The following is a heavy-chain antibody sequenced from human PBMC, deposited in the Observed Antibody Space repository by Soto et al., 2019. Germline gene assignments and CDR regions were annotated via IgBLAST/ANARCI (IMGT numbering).Heavy chain of an antibody. CDR2: IWYDGSNK. CDR3: ASVHYYDSSGYYGGAFDI. V-gene: IGHV3-33*01. CDR1: GVTFSSYG. J-gene: IGHJ3*02. Sequence: GGSLRLSCAASGVTFSSYGMHWVRQAPGKGLEWVAVIWYDGSNKYYADSVKGRFTISRDNSKNTLYLQMNSLRAEDTAVYYCASVHYYDSSGYYGGAFDIWGQGTMVTVSS. D-gene: IGHD3-22*01.